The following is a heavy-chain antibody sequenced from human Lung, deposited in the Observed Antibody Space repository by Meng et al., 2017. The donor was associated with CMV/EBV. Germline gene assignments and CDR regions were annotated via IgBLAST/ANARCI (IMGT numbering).Heavy chain of an antibody. CDR1: GSTLSNAW. J-gene: IGHJ6*02. D-gene: IGHD6-19*01. CDR2: IKSKADVGTT. CDR3: TTDSVAGPVYYYSGMDV. Sequence: GGPXRPXCAALGSTLSNAWMSWVRQVPGQGLKWVGRIKSKADVGTTDYAAPVKGRFTISRDDSENTLYLHMNSLRTDDAGVYYCTTDSVAGPVYYYSGMDVWG. V-gene: IGHV3-15*01.